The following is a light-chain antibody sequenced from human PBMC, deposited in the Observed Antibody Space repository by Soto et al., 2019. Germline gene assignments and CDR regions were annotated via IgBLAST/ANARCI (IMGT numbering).Light chain of an antibody. CDR3: QQSSSTPPT. V-gene: IGKV1-39*01. J-gene: IGKJ2*01. CDR2: AAS. CDR1: QSISSY. Sequence: DIQMTQSPSSLSASVGDRVTITCRASQSISSYLNWYQQKPGKAPKLLIYAASSLQSGVPSRFSGSGSGTGLTLAISSLQPEDFATYYCQQSSSTPPTFGQGTKLEIK.